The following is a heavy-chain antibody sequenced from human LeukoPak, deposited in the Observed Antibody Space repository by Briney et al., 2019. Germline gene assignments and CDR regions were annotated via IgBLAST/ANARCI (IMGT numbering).Heavy chain of an antibody. J-gene: IGHJ4*02. V-gene: IGHV3-7*01. CDR3: ARDGVLRSSAPAY. D-gene: IGHD3-3*01. CDR2: IKQDGSEK. CDR1: RFTFSTYW. Sequence: QPGGSLRLSCAASRFTFSTYWMSWVRQAPGKGLEWVANIKQDGSEKYYVDSVKGRFTISRDNAKNSLYLQMNSLRAEDTAVYYCARDGVLRSSAPAYWGEGTLVTVSS.